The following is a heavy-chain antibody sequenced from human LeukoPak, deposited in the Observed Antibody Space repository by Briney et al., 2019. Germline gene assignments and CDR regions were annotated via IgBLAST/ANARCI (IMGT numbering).Heavy chain of an antibody. J-gene: IGHJ4*02. CDR2: ISGSGSYI. CDR1: GFTFSSYS. Sequence: GGSLRLSCAASGFTFSSYSMNWVRQAPGKGLEWVSSISGSGSYIHYADSLKGRFTISRDNAKNSLYLQMNSLRAEDTAVYYCARGQQLVPGRLDYFDYWGQGTLVTVSS. V-gene: IGHV3-21*01. CDR3: ARGQQLVPGRLDYFDY. D-gene: IGHD6-13*01.